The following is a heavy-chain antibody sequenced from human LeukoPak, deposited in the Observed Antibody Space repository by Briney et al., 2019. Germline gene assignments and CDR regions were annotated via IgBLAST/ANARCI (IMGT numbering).Heavy chain of an antibody. CDR1: GLTFNSYA. Sequence: GGSLRLSCAASGLTFNSYAMSWVRQAPGKGLEWVSAISGSGGSTYYADSVKGRFTISRDNSKNTLYLQMNSLRAEDTAVYYCAKGPTLYSSGWPQHWGQGTLVTVSS. V-gene: IGHV3-23*01. D-gene: IGHD6-19*01. CDR2: ISGSGGST. J-gene: IGHJ1*01. CDR3: AKGPTLYSSGWPQH.